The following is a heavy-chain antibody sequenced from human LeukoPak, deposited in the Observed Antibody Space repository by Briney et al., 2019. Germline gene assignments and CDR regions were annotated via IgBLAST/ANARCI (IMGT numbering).Heavy chain of an antibody. CDR2: INPNSGGT. V-gene: IGHV1-2*06. CDR1: GYTFTGYN. D-gene: IGHD6-19*01. Sequence: ASVRVSCKASGYTFTGYNIHWVRQAPGQGLEWMGRINPNSGGTDSAQKFQGRVTMTRDTSIRTAYMELSRLKSDDTAVYYCARIWQWLVSGEGAFDFWGQGTVVTVSS. J-gene: IGHJ3*01. CDR3: ARIWQWLVSGEGAFDF.